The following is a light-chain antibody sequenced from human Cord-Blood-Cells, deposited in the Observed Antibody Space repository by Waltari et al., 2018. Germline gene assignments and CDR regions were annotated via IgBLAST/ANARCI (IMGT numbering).Light chain of an antibody. V-gene: IGKV1-39*01. CDR3: PQSYSNPRT. J-gene: IGKJ1*01. CDR2: AAS. CDR1: QSISSY. Sequence: DIQMTQSPSSLSASVGDRVTITCRASQSISSYLNWYQQKPGKAPKLLIYAASSLQSGVPSRFSGSGSGTDFTLNISSLQPEDFATYYCPQSYSNPRTFGQGTKVEIK.